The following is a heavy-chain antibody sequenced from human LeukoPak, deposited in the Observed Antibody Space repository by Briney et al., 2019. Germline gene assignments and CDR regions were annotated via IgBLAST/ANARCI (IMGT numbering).Heavy chain of an antibody. J-gene: IGHJ4*02. CDR1: GFSFSSYW. V-gene: IGHV3-74*01. CDR2: VSSDERTT. D-gene: IGHD6-13*01. Sequence: GGSLRLSCAASGFSFSSYWMHWVRQAPGEGLVWVSRVSSDERTTSYADSVKGRFTISRDNAKNSLYLQMNSLRAEDTAVYYCARDKLTAAGPAGAPDYWGQGTLVTVSS. CDR3: ARDKLTAAGPAGAPDY.